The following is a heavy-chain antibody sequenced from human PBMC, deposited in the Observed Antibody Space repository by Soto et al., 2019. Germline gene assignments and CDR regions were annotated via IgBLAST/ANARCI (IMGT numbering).Heavy chain of an antibody. CDR1: GFTLSSYS. CDR3: AGRDGLDY. CDR2: ISYDGNTQ. D-gene: IGHD1-26*01. V-gene: IGHV3-30-3*01. Sequence: GGSLRLSCAASGFTLSSYSIHWVRQAPGKGLDWVAVISYDGNTQFYGDSVKGRFIVSRDNSKNTVYLQMNSLRAEDTAVYYCAGRDGLDYWGQGTLVTVSS. J-gene: IGHJ4*02.